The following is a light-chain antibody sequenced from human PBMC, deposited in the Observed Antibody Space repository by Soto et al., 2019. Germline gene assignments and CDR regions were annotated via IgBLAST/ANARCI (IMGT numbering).Light chain of an antibody. CDR1: SSDVGGYNF. V-gene: IGLV2-14*01. CDR3: TSYTNKNTLL. CDR2: EVS. Sequence: QSLLTQPASVSGSPGQSITISCTGTSSDVGGYNFVSWYQHHPGKVPKVMIFEVSNRPSEVSSRFSGSKFGNTASLTISGLQAEDEADYCCTSYTNKNTLLFGGGTKLTVL. J-gene: IGLJ2*01.